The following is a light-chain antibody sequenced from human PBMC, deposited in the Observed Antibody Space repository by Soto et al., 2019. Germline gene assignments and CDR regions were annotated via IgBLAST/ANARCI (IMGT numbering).Light chain of an antibody. J-gene: IGLJ2*01. Sequence: QSALTQSPSASGTPGQRVTISCSGSSSNIGSNYVYWYQQLPGTAPRLLIYRSNQRPSGVPDRISASQSGTSASLAISGLRSEDESDYYCAAWDDSLSGVVFGGGTQLTVL. V-gene: IGLV1-47*01. CDR3: AAWDDSLSGVV. CDR2: RSN. CDR1: SSNIGSNY.